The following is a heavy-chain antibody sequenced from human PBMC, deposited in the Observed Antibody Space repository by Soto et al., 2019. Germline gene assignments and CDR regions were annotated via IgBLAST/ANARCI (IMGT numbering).Heavy chain of an antibody. D-gene: IGHD3-9*01. Sequence: EVELVESGGGLVQSGGSLRLTCVTSGFDFSTYWMHWVRQAPGKGLEWVSRINSDGTDTDYAGAVKGRFTISRDNAENTVSLQMNSLRDAGTAVCYCGRAGYKSRTALDYGGQGTQVTASS. CDR2: INSDGTDT. CDR3: GRAGYKSRTALDY. J-gene: IGHJ4*02. V-gene: IGHV3-74*01. CDR1: GFDFSTYW.